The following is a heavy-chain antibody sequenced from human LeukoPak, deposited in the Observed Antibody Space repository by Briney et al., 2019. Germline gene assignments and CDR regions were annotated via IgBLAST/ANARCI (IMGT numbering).Heavy chain of an antibody. D-gene: IGHD2-21*02. Sequence: ASVKVSFKASGYTFTSYDINWVRQAPGQGLEWMGWMNPNRGNTGYAQKFQGRVTMTRNTSISTAYMELSSLRSEDTAVYYCARGGSVVVTAGYYYYYYGMDVWGQGTTVTVSS. V-gene: IGHV1-8*01. CDR3: ARGGSVVVTAGYYYYYYGMDV. J-gene: IGHJ6*02. CDR1: GYTFTSYD. CDR2: MNPNRGNT.